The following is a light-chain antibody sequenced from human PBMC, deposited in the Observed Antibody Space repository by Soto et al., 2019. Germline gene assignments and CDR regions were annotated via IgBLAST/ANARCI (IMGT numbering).Light chain of an antibody. Sequence: DIVMTQSPDSLAVSLGERATINCKSSQSVLYSSNNKNYLAWYQQKPGQPPKLLIYWASTRESGVPDRFSGSGSGTDFTLTFNCLQAEDVAVYYCQQYYSTPPTFGQGTKVEIK. CDR3: QQYYSTPPT. V-gene: IGKV4-1*01. CDR1: QSVLYSSNNKNY. CDR2: WAS. J-gene: IGKJ1*01.